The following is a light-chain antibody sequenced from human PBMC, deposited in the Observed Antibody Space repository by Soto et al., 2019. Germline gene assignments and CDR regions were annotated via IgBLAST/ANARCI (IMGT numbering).Light chain of an antibody. V-gene: IGLV2-8*01. CDR1: SSDVGGYNY. CDR3: SSFAGGGNPVL. CDR2: EVT. J-gene: IGLJ2*01. Sequence: QSVLTQPPSASGSIGKSVTISCTGTSSDVGGYNYVSWHQQHPGKAPKVMIYEVTKRPPGVPDRFSGSKSGNTASLTVSGLQAEDEADYYCSSFAGGGNPVLLGGGTKLTVL.